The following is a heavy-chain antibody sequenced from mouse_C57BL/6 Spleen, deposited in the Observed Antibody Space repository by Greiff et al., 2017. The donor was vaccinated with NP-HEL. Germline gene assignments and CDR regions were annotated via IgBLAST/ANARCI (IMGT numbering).Heavy chain of an antibody. CDR2: IYPGDGDT. CDR3: AHYYGSSWAMDC. Sequence: VQLVESGAELVKPGASVKISCKASGYAFSSYWMNWVKQRPGKGLEWIGQIYPGDGDTNYNGKFKGKATLTADKSSSTAYMQLSSLTSEDSAVYFCAHYYGSSWAMDCWGKGTSVTVSS. CDR1: GYAFSSYW. D-gene: IGHD1-1*01. V-gene: IGHV1-80*01. J-gene: IGHJ4*01.